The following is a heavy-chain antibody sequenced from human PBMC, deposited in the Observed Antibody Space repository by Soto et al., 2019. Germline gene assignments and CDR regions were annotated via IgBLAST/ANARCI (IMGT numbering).Heavy chain of an antibody. Sequence: QVQLVQSGAEVKKPGSSVKVSCKVSGGTFSNYAIVWVRLAPGHGLEWMGGIVPIFGTTYYTQKFQGKATIIADDSTTTASLEMSSLRSEDTAIYYCARVEAVAGLYNYHGLDVWGQGTAVTVSS. CDR3: ARVEAVAGLYNYHGLDV. V-gene: IGHV1-69*12. D-gene: IGHD6-19*01. CDR1: GGTFSNYA. J-gene: IGHJ6*02. CDR2: IVPIFGTT.